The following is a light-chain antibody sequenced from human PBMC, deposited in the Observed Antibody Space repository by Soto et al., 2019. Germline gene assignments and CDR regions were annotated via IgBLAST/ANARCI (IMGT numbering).Light chain of an antibody. J-gene: IGKJ1*01. CDR1: QSVTSSF. Sequence: EIVLTQSPGTLSLSPGERVTLSCRASQSVTSSFLAWYQHKPGQAPRLLIYGASNRATGIPDRFSGSGSGTDFTLTINRLEPEDFAVYYCQQYGDMWTFGQGTKVDIK. V-gene: IGKV3-20*01. CDR2: GAS. CDR3: QQYGDMWT.